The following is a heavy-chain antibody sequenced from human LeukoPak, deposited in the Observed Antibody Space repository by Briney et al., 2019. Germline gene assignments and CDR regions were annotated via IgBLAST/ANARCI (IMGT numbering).Heavy chain of an antibody. J-gene: IGHJ4*02. CDR3: AHHSDSLLYFDY. Sequence: ESGPTLVKPTQTLTLTCTFSGFSLSTSGVGVGWIRQPPGKALEWLALVYWDGDKRYSPSLKSRLTITKDTSKNQVVLTMTNMDPVDTATYYCAHHSDSLLYFDYWGQGTLVTVSS. V-gene: IGHV2-5*02. CDR1: GFSLSTSGVG. CDR2: VYWDGDK. D-gene: IGHD3-22*01.